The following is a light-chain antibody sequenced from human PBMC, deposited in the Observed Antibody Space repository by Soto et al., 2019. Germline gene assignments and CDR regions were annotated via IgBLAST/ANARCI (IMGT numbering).Light chain of an antibody. CDR1: RDVGSD. Sequence: TQMTQSPLSLSASVGEKIIITCRASRDVGSDVSWYQQKPGQAPKLVIYAASNLYTGVPSRFSGRRSGTEFTLTISSLQPEDFATYYCQQSYSTPVTFGQGTKVAIK. J-gene: IGKJ1*01. CDR3: QQSYSTPVT. V-gene: IGKV1-39*01. CDR2: AAS.